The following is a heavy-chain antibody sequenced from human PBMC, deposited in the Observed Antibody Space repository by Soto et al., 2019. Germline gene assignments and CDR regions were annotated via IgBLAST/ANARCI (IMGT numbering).Heavy chain of an antibody. V-gene: IGHV3-7*03. CDR2: IPQDGVDG. D-gene: IGHD2-21*02. CDR1: GFTFSMYS. CDR3: ARDHLILPAHDFFYGSDV. J-gene: IGHJ6*02. Sequence: GGSLRLSCEVSGFTFSMYSMSWVRQSPGKGLEWVAKIPQDGVDGHYADSVKGRFTISRDNGKNSLYLQLNNLRAEDTAVYYCARDHLILPAHDFFYGSDVWGRGAMVTVSS.